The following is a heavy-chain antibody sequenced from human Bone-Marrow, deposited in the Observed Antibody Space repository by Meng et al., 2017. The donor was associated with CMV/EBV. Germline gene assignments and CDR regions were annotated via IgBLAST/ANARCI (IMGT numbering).Heavy chain of an antibody. D-gene: IGHD2-2*01. V-gene: IGHV3-48*04. CDR1: GFTFSSYS. CDR2: ISSSGSTI. J-gene: IGHJ6*02. Sequence: GESLKISCAASGFTFSSYSMNWVRQPPGKGLEWVSYISSSGSTIYYADSVKGRFTISRDNAKNSLYLQMNSLRAEDTAVYYCARGYCSSTSCYFWVDVWGQGTTVTVSS. CDR3: ARGYCSSTSCYFWVDV.